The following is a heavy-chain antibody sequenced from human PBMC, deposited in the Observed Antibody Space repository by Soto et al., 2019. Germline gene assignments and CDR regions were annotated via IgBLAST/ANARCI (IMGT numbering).Heavy chain of an antibody. D-gene: IGHD6-13*01. J-gene: IGHJ5*02. V-gene: IGHV4-30-4*01. Sequence: SETLSLTCTFSGGSISSGDYYWSWIRQPPGKGLEWIGYIYYSGSTYYNPSLKSRVTISLDTSKNQFSLKLSSVTAADAAVYYCARERPDGSRLDPWGQGTLVTVSS. CDR3: ARERPDGSRLDP. CDR1: GGSISSGDYY. CDR2: IYYSGST.